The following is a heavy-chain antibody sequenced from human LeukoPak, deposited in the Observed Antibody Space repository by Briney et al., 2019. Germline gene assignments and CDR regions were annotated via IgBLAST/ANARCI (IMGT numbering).Heavy chain of an antibody. CDR1: GYTFTSYG. D-gene: IGHD3-3*01. CDR2: ISAYNGNT. J-gene: IGHJ4*02. V-gene: IGHV1-18*01. CDR3: ARKSYDFWSGNFDY. Sequence: GASVKVSCKASGYTFTSYGISWMRQAPEQGLEWMGWISAYNGNTNYAQKLQGRVTMTTDTPTSTAYMELRSLRSDDTAVYYCARKSYDFWSGNFDYWGQGTLVTVSS.